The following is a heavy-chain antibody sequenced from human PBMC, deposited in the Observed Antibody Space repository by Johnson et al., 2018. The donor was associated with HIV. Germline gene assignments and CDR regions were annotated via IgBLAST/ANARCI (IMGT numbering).Heavy chain of an antibody. Sequence: MLLVESGGGLVQPGGSLRLSCAASRITFSRYWMTWVRQAPGKGLEWVANIKQDGSEKYYVDSVKGRFTFSRDNAKNSLYLQMNSLRAEDTAVYYCARGRERGMFDIWGQGTMVTVSS. J-gene: IGHJ3*02. CDR1: RITFSRYW. CDR3: ARGRERGMFDI. V-gene: IGHV3-7*01. D-gene: IGHD5-24*01. CDR2: IKQDGSEK.